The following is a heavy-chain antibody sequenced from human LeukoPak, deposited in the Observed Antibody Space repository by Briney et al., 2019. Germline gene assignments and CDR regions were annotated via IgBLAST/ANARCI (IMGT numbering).Heavy chain of an antibody. CDR3: ARGQARLAWFDP. D-gene: IGHD6-19*01. CDR1: GFTFSSYS. V-gene: IGHV3-21*01. J-gene: IGHJ5*02. CDR2: ISSSSSYI. Sequence: GGSLRLSCAASGFTFSSYSMNWVRQAPGKGLEWVSSISSSSSYIYYADSVKGRFTISRDNAKNSLYLQMNSLRAEDTAVYYCARGQARLAWFDPWGQGTLVTVSS.